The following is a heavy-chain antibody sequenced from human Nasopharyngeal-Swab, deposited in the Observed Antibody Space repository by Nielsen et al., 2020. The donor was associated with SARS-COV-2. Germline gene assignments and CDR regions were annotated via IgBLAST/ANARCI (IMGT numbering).Heavy chain of an antibody. CDR1: GYTFTGYY. V-gene: IGHV1-2*06. J-gene: IGHJ4*02. D-gene: IGHD3-22*01. CDR2: INPNSGGT. Sequence: ASVKVSCKASGYTFTGYYMHWVRQAPGQGLEWMGRINPNSGGTNYAQKFQGRVTMTRNTSISTAYMELSSLRSEDTAVYYCARGYGDYYDSIEFDYWGQGTLVTVSS. CDR3: ARGYGDYYDSIEFDY.